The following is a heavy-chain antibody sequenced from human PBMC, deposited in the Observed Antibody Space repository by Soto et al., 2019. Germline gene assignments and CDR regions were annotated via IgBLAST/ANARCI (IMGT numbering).Heavy chain of an antibody. CDR3: AKNNLFGSGTKDY. CDR1: GFPFVNYP. D-gene: IGHD3-10*01. V-gene: IGHV3-23*01. J-gene: IGHJ4*02. CDR2: ISASGGST. Sequence: EVQLLESGGGLVQGGESLRPSCQASGFPFVNYPLAWVPQVPGKGLGWVSSISASGGSTYYEDSVRGRFTISRDNSKNTLYLQMNILRAEDTAVYYCAKNNLFGSGTKDYWGQGTLVTVSS.